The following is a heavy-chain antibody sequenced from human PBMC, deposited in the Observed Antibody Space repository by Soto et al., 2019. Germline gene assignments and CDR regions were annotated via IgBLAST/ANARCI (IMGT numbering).Heavy chain of an antibody. V-gene: IGHV4-39*02. Sequence: SETLSLTCCVSGGSINYNSYHWGGSRQPPGQGLEWIGSIFYTGTTFYNPSLESRVTMSVDTSKNSFSLHLTSVTAADTAVYFCARLVVVAPVANVWGQGTLVTVSS. J-gene: IGHJ4*02. CDR1: GGSINYNSYH. CDR3: ARLVVVAPVANV. CDR2: IFYTGTT. D-gene: IGHD2-2*01.